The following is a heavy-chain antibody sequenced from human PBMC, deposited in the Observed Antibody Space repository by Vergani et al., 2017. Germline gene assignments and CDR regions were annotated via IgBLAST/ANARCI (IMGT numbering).Heavy chain of an antibody. D-gene: IGHD2-2*02. CDR1: GYTFTSYY. V-gene: IGHV1-46*01. CDR2: INPSGGST. J-gene: IGHJ4*02. Sequence: QVQLVQSGAEVKKPGASVKVSCKASGYTFTSYYMHWVRQAPGQRLEWMGIINPSGGSTSYAQKFQGRVTMTRETSTSTVYMELSSLRSEDTAVYYCARVEYCSSTSCYKSGGGYFDYWGQGSLVTVSS. CDR3: ARVEYCSSTSCYKSGGGYFDY.